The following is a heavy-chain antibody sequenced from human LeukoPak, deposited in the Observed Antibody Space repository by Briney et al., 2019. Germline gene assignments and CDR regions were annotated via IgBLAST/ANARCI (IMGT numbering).Heavy chain of an antibody. CDR1: GGSISSYY. D-gene: IGHD2-15*01. CDR2: IYYSGST. CDR3: ARGSVVVAATGSPDFDY. Sequence: SETLSLTCTVSGGSISSYYWSWIRQPPGKGLEWIGYIYYSGSTSYNPSLKSQVTISVDTSKNQFSLKLSSVTAADTAVYYCARGSVVVAATGSPDFDYWGQGTLVTVSS. J-gene: IGHJ4*02. V-gene: IGHV4-59*01.